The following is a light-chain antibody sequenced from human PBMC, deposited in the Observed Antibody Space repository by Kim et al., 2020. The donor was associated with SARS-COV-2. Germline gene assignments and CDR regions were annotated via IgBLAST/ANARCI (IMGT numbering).Light chain of an antibody. Sequence: SYELTQPPSVSVSPGQTASITCSGDKLGDKYACWYQQKPGQSPVLVIYQDTKRPSGIPERVSGSNSGNTATLTISGTQAMDEADYYCQAWDSSTVVLGGG. CDR2: QDT. CDR1: KLGDKY. V-gene: IGLV3-1*01. CDR3: QAWDSSTVV. J-gene: IGLJ2*01.